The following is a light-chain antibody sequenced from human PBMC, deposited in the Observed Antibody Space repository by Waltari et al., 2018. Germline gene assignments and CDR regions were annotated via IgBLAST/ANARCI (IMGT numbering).Light chain of an antibody. J-gene: IGKJ2*03. CDR1: QGIGTF. Sequence: DIQMTQSPSSLSASVGDRVTITCRASQGIGTFLNWYQQKPGKAPKRLIYAASRLESGVPSRFSGSGSVTEFSLSISSLQPEDFATYYCLQYNTKPYSFGQGTKVEIK. V-gene: IGKV1-17*01. CDR3: LQYNTKPYS. CDR2: AAS.